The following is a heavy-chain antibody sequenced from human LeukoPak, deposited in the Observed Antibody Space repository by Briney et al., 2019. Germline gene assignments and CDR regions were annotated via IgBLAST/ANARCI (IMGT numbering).Heavy chain of an antibody. CDR3: ARDYFAMVRGVIITPLGY. CDR2: ISAYICNT. D-gene: IGHD3-10*01. Sequence: ASVKVSCKASGYTFTSYCISLLRQAPGQALEWMGWISAYICNTNYAQKLQGRVTMTTDTSTSTAYMELRSLRSDDTAVYYCARDYFAMVRGVIITPLGYWGQGTLVTVSS. CDR1: GYTFTSYC. V-gene: IGHV1-18*01. J-gene: IGHJ4*02.